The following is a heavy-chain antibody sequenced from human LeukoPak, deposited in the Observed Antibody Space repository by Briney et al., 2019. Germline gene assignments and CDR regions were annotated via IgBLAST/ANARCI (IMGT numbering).Heavy chain of an antibody. CDR2: IYSGGST. V-gene: IGHV3-66*01. Sequence: GGSLRLSCTASGFTFGDYAMSWFRQAPGKGLEWVSVIYSGGSTYYADSVKGRFTISRDNSKNTLYLQMNSLRAEDTAVYYCARSSMVRGNDYWGQGTLVTVSS. CDR3: ARSSMVRGNDY. D-gene: IGHD3-10*01. CDR1: GFTFGDYA. J-gene: IGHJ4*02.